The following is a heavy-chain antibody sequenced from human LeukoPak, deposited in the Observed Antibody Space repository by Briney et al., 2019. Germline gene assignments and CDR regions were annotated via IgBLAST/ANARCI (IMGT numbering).Heavy chain of an antibody. D-gene: IGHD3-22*01. J-gene: IGHJ5*02. CDR2: IIPIFGTA. CDR3: ARCGYYCDSSGYPKMIKNWFDP. V-gene: IGHV1-69*06. CDR1: GGTFSSYA. Sequence: ASVKVSCKASGGTFSSYAISWVRQAPGQGLEWMGGIIPIFGTANYAQKFQGRVTITADKSTSTAYMELSSLRSEDTAVYYCARCGYYCDSSGYPKMIKNWFDPWGQGTLVTVSS.